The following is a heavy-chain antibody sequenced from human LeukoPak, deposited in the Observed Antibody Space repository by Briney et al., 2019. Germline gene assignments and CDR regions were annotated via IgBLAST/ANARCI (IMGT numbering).Heavy chain of an antibody. J-gene: IGHJ4*02. V-gene: IGHV3-64D*06. CDR2: ILSNGGNT. CDR1: GFXFSSYT. D-gene: IGHD3-22*01. CDR3: VKEAMYYYDTSGYFEVDY. Sequence: GGSLRLSCSASGFXFSSYTIHWVRQAPGKGLEYVSTILSNGGNTYYADSVKGRFTISRDNSKNTLYLQMSSLRAEDTAVYYCVKEAMYYYDTSGYFEVDYWGQGTLVTVSS.